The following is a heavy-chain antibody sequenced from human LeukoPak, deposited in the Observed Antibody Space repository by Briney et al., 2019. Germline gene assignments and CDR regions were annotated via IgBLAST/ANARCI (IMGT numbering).Heavy chain of an antibody. Sequence: SETLSLTCTVSGGSISSGDYYWSWIRQPPGKGLEWIGYIYYSGSTYYNPSLKSRVTISVDMSKNQFSLKLSSVTAADTAVYYCARAFYGDPAVDYWGQGTLVTVSS. CDR3: ARAFYGDPAVDY. CDR1: GGSISSGDYY. CDR2: IYYSGST. V-gene: IGHV4-30-4*01. D-gene: IGHD4-17*01. J-gene: IGHJ4*02.